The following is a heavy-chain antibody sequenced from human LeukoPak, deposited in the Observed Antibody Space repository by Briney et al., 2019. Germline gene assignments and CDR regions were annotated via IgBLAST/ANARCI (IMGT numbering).Heavy chain of an antibody. Sequence: ASVKVSCKASGYTFTSYDINWVRQATGQGLEWMGWMNPNSGNTGYAQKFQGRVTITRNTSISTAYMELSSLRSEDTAVYYCAKDSRARQFGEFLSRAPQYNWFDPWGQGTLVTVSS. CDR2: MNPNSGNT. CDR1: GYTFTSYD. V-gene: IGHV1-8*03. D-gene: IGHD3-10*01. CDR3: AKDSRARQFGEFLSRAPQYNWFDP. J-gene: IGHJ5*02.